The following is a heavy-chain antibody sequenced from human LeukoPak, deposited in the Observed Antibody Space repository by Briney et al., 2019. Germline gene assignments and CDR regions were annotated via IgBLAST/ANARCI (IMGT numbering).Heavy chain of an antibody. D-gene: IGHD3-22*01. Sequence: GGSLRLSRAASGFSFSSYTMNWVRQTPGKGLEWVSGIGGSGDNTYYANSVKGRFTISRDNSKNTLYLQMNSLRAEDTAVYYCAKRRYYDSSGYLYWFFDLWGRGTLVTVSS. V-gene: IGHV3-23*01. CDR3: AKRRYYDSSGYLYWFFDL. CDR1: GFSFSSYT. J-gene: IGHJ2*01. CDR2: IGGSGDNT.